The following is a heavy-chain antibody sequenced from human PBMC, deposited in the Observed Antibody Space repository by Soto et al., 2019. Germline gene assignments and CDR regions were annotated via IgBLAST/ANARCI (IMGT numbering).Heavy chain of an antibody. V-gene: IGHV5-51*01. Sequence: GAEGNFASYWVGWMRQMPGKGLEWMGIIYPGDSDTRYSPSFQGQVTIPADKSISTAYLQWSSLKASDTAMYYCARLGPRGIAVAGAPYSAFWGQGTLVPVSS. J-gene: IGHJ1*01. D-gene: IGHD6-19*01. CDR1: EGNFASYW. CDR3: ARLGPRGIAVAGAPYSAF. CDR2: IYPGDSDT.